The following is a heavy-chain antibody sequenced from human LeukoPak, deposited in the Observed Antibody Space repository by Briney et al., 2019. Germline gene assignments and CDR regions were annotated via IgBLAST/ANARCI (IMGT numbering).Heavy chain of an antibody. CDR1: GFTFSSYA. J-gene: IGHJ6*02. D-gene: IGHD6-6*01. CDR3: ARDHLASTLYSSSGNYGMDV. CDR2: ISYDGSNK. Sequence: PGRSLRLSCAASGFTFSSYAMHWVRQAPGKGLEWVAVISYDGSNKYYADSVKGRFTISRDNSKNTLYLQMNSLRAEDTAVYYCARDHLASTLYSSSGNYGMDVWGQGTTVTVSS. V-gene: IGHV3-30-3*01.